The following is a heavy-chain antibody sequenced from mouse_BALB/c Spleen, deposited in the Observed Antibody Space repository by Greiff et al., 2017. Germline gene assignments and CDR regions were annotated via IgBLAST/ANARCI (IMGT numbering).Heavy chain of an antibody. D-gene: IGHD1-1*01. CDR3: APKGGYYGSSPAWFAY. Sequence: LQQSGAELVKPGASVKLSCTASGFNIKDTYMHWVKQRPEQGLEWIGRIDPANGNTKYDPKFQGKATITADTSSNTAYLQLSSLTSEDTAVYYCAPKGGYYGSSPAWFAYWGQGTLVTVSA. CDR1: GFNIKDTY. V-gene: IGHV14-3*02. J-gene: IGHJ3*01. CDR2: IDPANGNT.